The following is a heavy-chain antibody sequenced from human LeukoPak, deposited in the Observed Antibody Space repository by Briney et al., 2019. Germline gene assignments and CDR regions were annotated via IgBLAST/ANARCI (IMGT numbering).Heavy chain of an antibody. CDR1: GGSISSSNW. V-gene: IGHV4-4*02. D-gene: IGHD2-21*02. Sequence: PSETLSLTCAVSGGSISSSNWWSWVRQPPGKGLEWIGEIYHSGTTNFNPSLKSRVTISVDTSKNQFSLKLSSVTAADTAVYYCARRRVPRRGHIVVVTAYSGSWDYWGQGTLVTVSS. J-gene: IGHJ4*02. CDR3: ARRRVPRRGHIVVVTAYSGSWDY. CDR2: IYHSGTT.